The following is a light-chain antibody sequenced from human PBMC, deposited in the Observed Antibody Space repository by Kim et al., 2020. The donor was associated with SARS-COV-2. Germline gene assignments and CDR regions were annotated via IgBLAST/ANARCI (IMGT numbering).Light chain of an antibody. CDR1: QSVGGS. CDR2: GAS. V-gene: IGKV3-15*01. J-gene: IGKJ2*03. CDR3: QQYNGWPNS. Sequence: DIVMTQSPDTVTVSPGERVTLSCRASQSVGGSLAWYQQRPGRTPALLIYGASTRPTGVPARFSGSGSGTDFTLTITRVESEDSALYFCQQYNGWPNSFGPGTKLEI.